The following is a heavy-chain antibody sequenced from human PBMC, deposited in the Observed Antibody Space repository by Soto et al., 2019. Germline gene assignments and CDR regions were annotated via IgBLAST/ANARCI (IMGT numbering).Heavy chain of an antibody. Sequence: GGSLRLSCAASGFTFSSYSMNWVRQAPGKGLEWVSYISSSSSTIYYADSVKGRFTISRDNAKNSLYLQMNSLRAEDTAVYYCARDGSTVTARPFDPWGQGTLVTVSS. D-gene: IGHD2-21*02. CDR3: ARDGSTVTARPFDP. CDR2: ISSSSSTI. J-gene: IGHJ5*02. CDR1: GFTFSSYS. V-gene: IGHV3-48*01.